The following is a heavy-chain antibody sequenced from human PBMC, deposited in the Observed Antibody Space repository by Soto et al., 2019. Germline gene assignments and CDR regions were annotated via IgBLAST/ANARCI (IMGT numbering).Heavy chain of an antibody. V-gene: IGHV1-69*12. CDR1: GGTFSSYA. D-gene: IGHD2-15*01. CDR3: VREWDGGKSFDY. J-gene: IGHJ4*02. CDR2: IIPIFGTA. Sequence: QVQLVQSGAEVKKPGSSVKVSCKASGGTFSSYAISWVRQAPGQGLEWMGGIIPIFGTANYAQKFQGRVXIXAXXSTSTAYMEPSSLRSEDTAVYYCVREWDGGKSFDYWGQGTLVTVSS.